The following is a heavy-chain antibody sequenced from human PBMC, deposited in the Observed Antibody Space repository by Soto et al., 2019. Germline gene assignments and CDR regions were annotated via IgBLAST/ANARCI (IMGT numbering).Heavy chain of an antibody. CDR3: ARDHEMGAADY. J-gene: IGHJ4*02. D-gene: IGHD1-26*01. Sequence: ASVKVSCKASGYTFTSYAMHWVRQAPGQGLEWMGIINPSGGSTSYAQKFQGRVTMTRDTSTSTVYMELSSLRSEDTAVYYCARDHEMGAADYWGQGTLVTVSS. V-gene: IGHV1-46*01. CDR2: INPSGGST. CDR1: GYTFTSYA.